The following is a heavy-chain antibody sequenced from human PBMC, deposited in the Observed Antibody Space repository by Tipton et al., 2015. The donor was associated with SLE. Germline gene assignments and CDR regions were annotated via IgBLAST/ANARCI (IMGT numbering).Heavy chain of an antibody. CDR1: GGSVSSGSYY. CDR2: IYYSGST. D-gene: IGHD3-10*01. CDR3: ARERPSGWYFDL. J-gene: IGHJ2*01. V-gene: IGHV4-39*07. Sequence: TLSLTCTVSGGSVSSGSYYWSWIRQPPGKGLEWIGSIYYSGSTYYNPSLKSRVTISVDTSKNQFSLKLTSVTAADTAVYYCARERPSGWYFDLWGRGTLVTVSS.